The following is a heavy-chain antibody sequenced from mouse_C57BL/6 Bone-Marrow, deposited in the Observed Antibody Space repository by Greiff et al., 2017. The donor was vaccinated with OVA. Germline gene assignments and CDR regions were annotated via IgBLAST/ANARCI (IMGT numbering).Heavy chain of an antibody. V-gene: IGHV1-82*01. CDR1: GYAFSSSW. J-gene: IGHJ2*01. CDR3: ARYHYGSSLYYFDY. CDR2: IYPGDGDT. D-gene: IGHD1-1*01. Sequence: QVQLQQSGPELVKPGASVKISCKASGYAFSSSWMNWVKQRPGKGLEWIGRIYPGDGDTNYNGKFKGKATRTAEKSSSTAYMQLSSLTSEDSAVYFCARYHYGSSLYYFDYWGQGTTLTVSS.